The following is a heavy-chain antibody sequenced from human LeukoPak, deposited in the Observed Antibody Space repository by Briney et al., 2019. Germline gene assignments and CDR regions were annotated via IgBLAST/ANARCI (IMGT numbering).Heavy chain of an antibody. J-gene: IGHJ4*02. CDR2: ISAYNGNT. V-gene: IGHV1-18*01. D-gene: IGHD6-19*01. CDR3: AREAQSSGWYFLDY. CDR1: RHTFTSYG. Sequence: ASVKVSCKSSRHTFTSYGISWVRQAPGQGLEWMGWISAYNGNTNYAQKLQGSVTMATDTSTSTAYMELRSLRSDDTAVYYCAREAQSSGWYFLDYWGQGTLVTGSS.